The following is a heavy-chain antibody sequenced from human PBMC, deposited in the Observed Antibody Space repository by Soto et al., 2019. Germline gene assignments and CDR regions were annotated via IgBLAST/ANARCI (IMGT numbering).Heavy chain of an antibody. CDR2: ISYSGAT. D-gene: IGHD4-4*01. J-gene: IGHJ3*02. Sequence: WTWIRQPPGKGLEWIGCISYSGATFYNPSLQSRLSISIDTSKNRFSLNLSSVTAADTAVYYCARPPTPLRATDAFDIWGQGTSVIVSS. CDR3: ARPPTPLRATDAFDI. V-gene: IGHV4-30-4*08.